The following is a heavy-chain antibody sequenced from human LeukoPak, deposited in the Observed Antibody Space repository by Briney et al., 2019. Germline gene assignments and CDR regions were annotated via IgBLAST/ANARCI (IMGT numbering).Heavy chain of an antibody. J-gene: IGHJ6*02. CDR1: GFTFSSYW. D-gene: IGHD3-16*01. Sequence: GGSLRLSCAASGFTFSSYWMSWVRQAPGKGLEWVANIRQDGSEKYYVDSVKGRFTISRDNAKNSLYLQMNSLRAEDTALYYCAKDMRDYYYYGMDVWGQGTTVTVSS. CDR2: IRQDGSEK. CDR3: AKDMRDYYYYGMDV. V-gene: IGHV3-7*03.